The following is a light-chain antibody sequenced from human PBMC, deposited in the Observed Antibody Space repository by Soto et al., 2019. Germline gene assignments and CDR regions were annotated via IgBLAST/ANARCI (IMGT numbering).Light chain of an antibody. Sequence: QSVLTQPASVSGSPGQSVTISCTGTSSDVGGYNYVSWYQQHPGKAPKLMIYDVSNRPSGDSNRFSGSKSGNTASLTISGLQAEDEADYYCSSYTNSSTLGVFGTGTKVTVL. V-gene: IGLV2-14*01. CDR3: SSYTNSSTLGV. CDR1: SSDVGGYNY. CDR2: DVS. J-gene: IGLJ1*01.